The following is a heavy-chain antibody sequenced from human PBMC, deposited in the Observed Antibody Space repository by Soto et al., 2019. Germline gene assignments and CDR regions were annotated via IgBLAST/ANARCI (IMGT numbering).Heavy chain of an antibody. CDR2: ISYDGSNK. V-gene: IGHV3-30*18. D-gene: IGHD3-10*01. Sequence: QVQLVESGGGVVQPGRSLRLSCAASGFTFSSYGMHWVRQAPGKGLEWVAVISYDGSNKYYADSVKGRFTISRDNSKNTLYLQMNSLRAEDTAVYYCAKGEVRGSGYFDYWGQGTLVTVSS. CDR3: AKGEVRGSGYFDY. CDR1: GFTFSSYG. J-gene: IGHJ4*02.